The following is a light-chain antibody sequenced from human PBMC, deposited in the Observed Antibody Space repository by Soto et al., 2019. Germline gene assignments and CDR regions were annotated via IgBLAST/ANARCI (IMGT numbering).Light chain of an antibody. CDR2: DVS. J-gene: IGLJ1*01. V-gene: IGLV2-14*01. CDR1: SSDVGGYNY. Sequence: QSALTQPASVSGSPGQSITISCTGTSSDVGGYNYVSLYQQHPGKAPKLMIYDVSTRPSGVSNRFSGSKSGNTASLTISGLQAEDEAAYYCRSYTSSSLYVFGTGTKVTVL. CDR3: RSYTSSSLYV.